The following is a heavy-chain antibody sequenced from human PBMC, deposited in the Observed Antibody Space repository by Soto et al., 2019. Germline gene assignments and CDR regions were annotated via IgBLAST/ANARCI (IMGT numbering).Heavy chain of an antibody. CDR2: IYHGGTT. D-gene: IGHD1-26*01. V-gene: IGHV4-61*01. J-gene: IGHJ4*02. CDR3: ARDSSGSYGY. CDR1: GGSVTSGSYY. Sequence: SDTLSLSCTVSGGSVTSGSYYWTWIRQSPGKGLEWIGFIYHGGTTKYNSSLKSRVTISIDKSKNQFSLRLTSVTAADTAVYFCARDSSGSYGYWGPGTLVTVSS.